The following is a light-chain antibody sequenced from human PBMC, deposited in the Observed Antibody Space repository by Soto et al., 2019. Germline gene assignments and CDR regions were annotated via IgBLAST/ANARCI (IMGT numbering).Light chain of an antibody. Sequence: QSVLTQHASVSGSPGQSITISCTGTSSDVGGYNYVSWYQQHPGKAPKLMIYDVSNRPSGVSNRFSGSKSGNTASLTISGLQAEDEADYYCSSYTSSILFGGGTKLTVL. J-gene: IGLJ2*01. CDR2: DVS. CDR1: SSDVGGYNY. CDR3: SSYTSSIL. V-gene: IGLV2-14*01.